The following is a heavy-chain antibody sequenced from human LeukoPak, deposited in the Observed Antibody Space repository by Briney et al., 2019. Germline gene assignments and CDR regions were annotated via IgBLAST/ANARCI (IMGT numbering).Heavy chain of an antibody. CDR3: ARGASRSFDY. V-gene: IGHV1-8*03. D-gene: IGHD2-15*01. J-gene: IGHJ4*02. Sequence: ASVKVSCKASGYTFTSYDINWVRQAPGQGLEWMGWLNSNSGNTGYAQKFQGRLTITRITSISTAYMELSSLRSEDTAVYYCARGASRSFDYWGQGTLVTVSS. CDR1: GYTFTSYD. CDR2: LNSNSGNT.